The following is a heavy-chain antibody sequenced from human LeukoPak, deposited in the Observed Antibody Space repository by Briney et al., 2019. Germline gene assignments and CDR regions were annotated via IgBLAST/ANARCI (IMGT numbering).Heavy chain of an antibody. CDR1: GYTFTSYG. J-gene: IGHJ5*02. D-gene: IGHD3-10*01. CDR2: ISAYNGNT. CDR3: ARDPLRFGELLGNWFDP. Sequence: ASVKVSCKASGYTFTSYGISWVRQAPGQELEWMGWISAYNGNTNYAQKVQGRVTMTTDTSTSTAYMELRSLRSDDTAVYYCARDPLRFGELLGNWFDPGAREPWSPSRQ. V-gene: IGHV1-18*01.